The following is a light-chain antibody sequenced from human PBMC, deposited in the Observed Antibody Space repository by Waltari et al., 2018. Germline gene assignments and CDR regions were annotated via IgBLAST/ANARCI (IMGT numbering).Light chain of an antibody. CDR2: WAA. CDR1: QSLLYSSNNKNS. CDR3: QQYSNTPPYT. J-gene: IGKJ2*01. Sequence: DIVMTQSPDSLAVSLGERATINCKSSQSLLYSSNNKNSLAWYQQKQGQPTKLLSYWAAHRECGVPDRFSGSGSGTDFTLTISSLQAEDVAVYYCQQYSNTPPYTFGQGTKLEIK. V-gene: IGKV4-1*01.